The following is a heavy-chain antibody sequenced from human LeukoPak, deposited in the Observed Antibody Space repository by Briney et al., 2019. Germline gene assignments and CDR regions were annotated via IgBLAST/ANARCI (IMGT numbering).Heavy chain of an antibody. Sequence: GWSLRLSCTTCGFTFGDYAMSWVRQAPGKGLEWVGFIRCKLYGGTTEYAASVKGRFTISRDDSKSIAYLQMNSLKIEDTAVYFCTRDGLEWLRPYYYYYMDVWGKGTTVTVSS. J-gene: IGHJ6*03. V-gene: IGHV3-49*04. CDR1: GFTFGDYA. D-gene: IGHD3-3*01. CDR2: IRCKLYGGTT. CDR3: TRDGLEWLRPYYYYYMDV.